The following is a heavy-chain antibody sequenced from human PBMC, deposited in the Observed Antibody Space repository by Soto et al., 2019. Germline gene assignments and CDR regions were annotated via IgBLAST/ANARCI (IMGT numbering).Heavy chain of an antibody. Sequence: GASVKVSCKASGYTLTELSMHWVRQAPGKGLEWMGGFDPEDGETIYAQKFQGRVTMTEDTSTDTAYMELSSLRSEDTAVYYCATVAHDYGDYYSGSNYYYGMDVWGQGTTVTVSS. CDR1: GYTLTELS. V-gene: IGHV1-24*01. J-gene: IGHJ6*02. CDR2: FDPEDGET. D-gene: IGHD4-17*01. CDR3: ATVAHDYGDYYSGSNYYYGMDV.